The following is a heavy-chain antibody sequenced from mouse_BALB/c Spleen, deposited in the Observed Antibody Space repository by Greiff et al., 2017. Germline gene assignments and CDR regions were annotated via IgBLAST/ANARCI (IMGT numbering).Heavy chain of an antibody. Sequence: VQLQQPGAELVKPGASVKMSCKASGYTFTSYWMHWVKQRPGQGLEWIGTIDPSDSYTSYNQKFKGKATLTVDTSSSTAYMQLSSLTSEDSAVYYCTRLDFDYWGQGTTLTVSS. V-gene: IGHV1S127*01. CDR2: IDPSDSYT. CDR1: GYTFTSYW. J-gene: IGHJ2*01. CDR3: TRLDFDY.